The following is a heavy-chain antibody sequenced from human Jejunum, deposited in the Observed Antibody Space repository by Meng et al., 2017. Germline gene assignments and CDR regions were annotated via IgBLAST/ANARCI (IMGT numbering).Heavy chain of an antibody. CDR1: GYTFTRYA. V-gene: IGHV1-3*01. CDR3: AREGIAVAGPDY. D-gene: IGHD6-19*01. J-gene: IGHJ4*02. Sequence: QVQLVQLGDEVKKPGASVKVVCKASGYTFTRYAMHWVRQAPGQRLEWMGWINAGNGNTKYSQKFQGRVTITRDTSASTAYMELSSLRSEDTAVYYCAREGIAVAGPDYWGQGTLVTVSS. CDR2: INAGNGNT.